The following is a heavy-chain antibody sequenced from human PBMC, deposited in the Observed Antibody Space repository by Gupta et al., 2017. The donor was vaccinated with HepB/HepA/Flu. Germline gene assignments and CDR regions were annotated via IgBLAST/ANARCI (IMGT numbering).Heavy chain of an antibody. V-gene: IGHV3-23*01. D-gene: IGHD3-3*01. CDR2: ISGSGGST. Sequence: EVQLLESGGGLVQPGGSLRLSCAASGFPFSSYAMSWVRQAPGKGLEWVSAISGSGGSTYYADSVKGRFTISRDNSKNTLYLQMNSLRAEDTAVYFCAKDYDFWSGIRDYFDYWGQGTLVTVSS. J-gene: IGHJ4*02. CDR3: AKDYDFWSGIRDYFDY. CDR1: GFPFSSYA.